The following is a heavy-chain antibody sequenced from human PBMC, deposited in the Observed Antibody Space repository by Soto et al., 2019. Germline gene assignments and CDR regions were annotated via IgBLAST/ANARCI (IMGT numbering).Heavy chain of an antibody. CDR2: ISGSGGST. CDR1: GFTFSSYA. CDR3: AKFYHPGYAAAGTPVGYYYYGMDV. Sequence: HPGGSLRLSCAASGFTFSSYAMSWVRQAPGKGLEWVSAISGSGGSTYYADSVKGRFTISRDNSKNTLYLQMNSLRAEDTAVYYCAKFYHPGYAAAGTPVGYYYYGMDVWGQGTTVTVSS. D-gene: IGHD6-13*01. V-gene: IGHV3-23*01. J-gene: IGHJ6*02.